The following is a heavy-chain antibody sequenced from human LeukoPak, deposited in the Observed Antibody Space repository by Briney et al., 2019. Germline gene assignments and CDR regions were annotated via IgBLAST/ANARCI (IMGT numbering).Heavy chain of an antibody. J-gene: IGHJ5*02. CDR3: ARGRITIFGVVTVYNWFDP. D-gene: IGHD3-3*01. V-gene: IGHV4-34*01. CDR1: GGSFSGYY. Sequence: SETLSLTCAVYGGSFSGYYWSWIRQPPGKGLEWIGEINHSGYTNYNPSLKSRVTISVDTSKNQFSLKLSSVTAADTAVYYCARGRITIFGVVTVYNWFDPWGQGTLVTVSS. CDR2: INHSGYT.